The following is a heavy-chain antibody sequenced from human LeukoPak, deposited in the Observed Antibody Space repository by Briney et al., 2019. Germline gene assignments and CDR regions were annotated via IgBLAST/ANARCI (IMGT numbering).Heavy chain of an antibody. CDR3: ARQKMFYDFWSGYPPAYYYGMDV. CDR2: IYYSGST. J-gene: IGHJ6*02. V-gene: IGHV4-59*08. CDR1: GGSISSYY. D-gene: IGHD3-3*01. Sequence: SETLTLTCAVSGGSISSYYWSWFRQPPGKGLEWIGYIYYSGSTNYNPSLKSRVTISVDTSKNQFSLKLSSVTAADTAVYYCARQKMFYDFWSGYPPAYYYGMDVWGQGTTVTVSS.